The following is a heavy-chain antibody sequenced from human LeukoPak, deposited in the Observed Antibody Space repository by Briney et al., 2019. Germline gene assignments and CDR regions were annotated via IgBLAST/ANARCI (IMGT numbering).Heavy chain of an antibody. CDR1: GGSFSDYY. Sequence: SETLSLTCAVYGGSFSDYYWSCIRQPPGKGLEWIGEINHGGSTNYNPSLKSRVTLSVDTSKNQFSLKLTSVTAADTAVYYCARDGYSTPDVWGQGTTVTVSS. V-gene: IGHV4-34*01. CDR3: ARDGYSTPDV. D-gene: IGHD6-13*01. J-gene: IGHJ6*02. CDR2: INHGGST.